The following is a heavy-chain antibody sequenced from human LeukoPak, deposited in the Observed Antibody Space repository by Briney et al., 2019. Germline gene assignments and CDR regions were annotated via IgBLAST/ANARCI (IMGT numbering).Heavy chain of an antibody. CDR3: ARGCKNGDTATCNWFDP. CDR2: IYDSGST. D-gene: IGHD5-18*01. Sequence: PSETLSLTSTVSGGSISSSSYKWGWMRQPPGKGLEWIGSIYDSGSTYYNPSLKSRVTISVDTSKNQFSLKLSSVTAADTAVYYCARGCKNGDTATCNWFDPWGQGTLVTVSS. CDR1: GGSISSSSYK. J-gene: IGHJ5*02. V-gene: IGHV4-39*07.